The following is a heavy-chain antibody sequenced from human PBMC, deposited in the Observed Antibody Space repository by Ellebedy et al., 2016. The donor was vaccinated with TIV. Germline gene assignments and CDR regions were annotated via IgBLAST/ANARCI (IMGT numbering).Heavy chain of an antibody. J-gene: IGHJ5*02. D-gene: IGHD4-17*01. V-gene: IGHV4-39*07. CDR3: ASHDYGDDWFDP. Sequence: MPSETLSLTCTVSGGSISSYYWGWIRQPPGKGLEWIGSIYYSGSTYYNPSLKSRVTISVDKSKNQFSLKLSSVTAADTAVYYCASHDYGDDWFDPWGQGTLVTVSS. CDR2: IYYSGST. CDR1: GGSISSYY.